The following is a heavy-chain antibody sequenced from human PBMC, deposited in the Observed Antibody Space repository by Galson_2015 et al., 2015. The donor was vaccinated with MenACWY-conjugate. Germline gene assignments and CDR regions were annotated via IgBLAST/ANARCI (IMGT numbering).Heavy chain of an antibody. D-gene: IGHD3-22*01. J-gene: IGHJ4*02. CDR2: IGTAGDT. CDR3: ARAAVGGYYYNY. Sequence: SLRLSCAASGFTFSSYDTHWVRQATGKGPEWVSAIGTAGDTYYPGSVKGRLTISRENAKNSLYLQMNSLRAEDTAVYYCARAAVGGYYYNYWGQGTLVTVSS. V-gene: IGHV3-13*01. CDR1: GFTFSSYD.